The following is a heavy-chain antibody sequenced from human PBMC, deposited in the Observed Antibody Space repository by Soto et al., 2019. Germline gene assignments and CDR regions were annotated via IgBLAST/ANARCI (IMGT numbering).Heavy chain of an antibody. CDR3: AAYCYLDYYGSGSYSPNSDY. CDR2: IVVGSGNT. D-gene: IGHD3-10*01. V-gene: IGHV1-58*02. CDR1: GFTFTSSA. Sequence: QMQLVQSGPEVKKPGTSVQVSCKASGFTFTSSAMQLVRQARGQRLEWIGWIVVGSGNTNYAQKFQERVTITRDMSTSTAYMELSSLRSEDTAVYYCAAYCYLDYYGSGSYSPNSDYWGQGTLVTVSS. J-gene: IGHJ4*02.